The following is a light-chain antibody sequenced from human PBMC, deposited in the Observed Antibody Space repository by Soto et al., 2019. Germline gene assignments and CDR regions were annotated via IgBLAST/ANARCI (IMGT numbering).Light chain of an antibody. CDR1: QSISSW. J-gene: IGKJ1*01. CDR3: QQYNSYPWT. CDR2: DAS. V-gene: IGKV1-5*01. Sequence: DIQMIQSPSTLSASVGDRVTITCRASQSISSWLAWYQQKPGKAPKLLIYDASSLESGVPSRFSGSGSGTKFTLTISSLQPDDFATYYCQQYNSYPWTFGQGTKV.